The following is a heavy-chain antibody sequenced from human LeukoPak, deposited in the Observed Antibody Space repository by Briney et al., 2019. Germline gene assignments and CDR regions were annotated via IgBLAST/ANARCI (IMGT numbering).Heavy chain of an antibody. V-gene: IGHV3-23*01. CDR2: ISGSGGST. J-gene: IGHJ4*02. CDR3: AKHITVVSQCLDY. CDR1: GFTFSSYS. D-gene: IGHD4-23*01. Sequence: GGSLRLSCAASGFTFSSYSMNWVRQAPGKGLEWVSAISGSGGSTYYADSVKGRFTISRDNSKNTLYLQMNSLRAEDTAVYYCAKHITVVSQCLDYWGQGTLVTVSS.